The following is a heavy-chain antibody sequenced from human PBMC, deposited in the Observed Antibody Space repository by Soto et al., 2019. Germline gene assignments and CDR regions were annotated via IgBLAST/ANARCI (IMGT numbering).Heavy chain of an antibody. CDR2: IIPIFGTA. D-gene: IGHD1-20*01. Sequence: QVQLVQSGAEVKKPGSSVKVSCKASGGTFSSYAISWVRQAPGQGLEWMGGIIPIFGTANYAQKFQGRVTSTGDESTSTAYMELSSLRSEDTAVDYCATEPLTGSTRLSVDYWGQGTLVTVSS. V-gene: IGHV1-69*12. CDR1: GGTFSSYA. J-gene: IGHJ4*02. CDR3: ATEPLTGSTRLSVDY.